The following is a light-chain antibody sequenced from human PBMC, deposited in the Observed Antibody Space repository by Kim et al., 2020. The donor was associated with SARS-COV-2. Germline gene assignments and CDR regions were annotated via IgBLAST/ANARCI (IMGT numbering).Light chain of an antibody. V-gene: IGLV3-1*01. J-gene: IGLJ3*02. Sequence: SYELTQPPSVSVAPGQTGSITCSGHKLGNKYVSWYHQKPGQSPELVIYQDTKRPSGIPERFSGSNSGNTATLTISGTQTMDEGDYYFQACDSSTNVVFGG. CDR2: QDT. CDR1: KLGNKY. CDR3: QACDSSTNVV.